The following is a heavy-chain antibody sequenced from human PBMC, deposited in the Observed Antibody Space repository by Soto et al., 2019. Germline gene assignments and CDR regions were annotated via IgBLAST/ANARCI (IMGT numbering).Heavy chain of an antibody. J-gene: IGHJ5*02. Sequence: SETLSLTFTVSGGSISSSSYYWGLIRQPPGKGLEWIGSIYYSGSTYYNPSLKSRVTISVDTSKNQFSLKLSSVTAADTAVYYCASPKIAFYNWFDPWGQGTLVT. V-gene: IGHV4-39*01. CDR3: ASPKIAFYNWFDP. CDR1: GGSISSSSYY. CDR2: IYYSGST. D-gene: IGHD3-3*02.